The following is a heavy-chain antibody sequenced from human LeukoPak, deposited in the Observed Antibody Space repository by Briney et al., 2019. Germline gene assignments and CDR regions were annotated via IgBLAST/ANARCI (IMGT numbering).Heavy chain of an antibody. CDR1: GGSFSGYY. CDR2: INHSGST. Sequence: SETLSLTCAVYGGSFSGYYWSWIRQPPGKGLEWIGEINHSGSTNYNPSLKSRVTISVDTSKNQFSLKLSSVTAADTAVYYCARHIRDGYNYRDQYYFDYWGQGTLVTVSS. D-gene: IGHD5-24*01. CDR3: ARHIRDGYNYRDQYYFDY. J-gene: IGHJ4*02. V-gene: IGHV4-34*01.